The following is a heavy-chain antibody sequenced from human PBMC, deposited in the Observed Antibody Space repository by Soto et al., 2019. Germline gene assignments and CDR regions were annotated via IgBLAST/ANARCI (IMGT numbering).Heavy chain of an antibody. D-gene: IGHD6-19*01. CDR1: GYTFTDYY. CDR2: INVNSGVT. J-gene: IGHJ4*02. V-gene: IGHV1-2*04. Sequence: VQLVQSGAEVKKPGASVKVSCTASGYTFTDYYVHWVRQAPGQGLEWMGWINVNSGVTNLAQKFQDWVTLSRDTSVSTAYMELNSLKSDGTAVFFCARGVSGWSPFDLWGQGTLVTVSS. CDR3: ARGVSGWSPFDL.